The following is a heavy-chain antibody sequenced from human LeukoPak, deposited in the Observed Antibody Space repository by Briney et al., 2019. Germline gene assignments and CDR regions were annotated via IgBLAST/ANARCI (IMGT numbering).Heavy chain of an antibody. J-gene: IGHJ5*02. CDR1: GDSINSHH. V-gene: IGHV4-59*11. Sequence: PSETLSLTYTVSGDSINSHHWNWIRQPPGKGLEWIGYMYYSGSTKYNPSLKSRVAISIDTSKNQFSLKLCSVTAADTAVYYCARDTYDYYFDPWGQGTLVTVSS. CDR3: ARDTYDYYFDP. D-gene: IGHD5-12*01. CDR2: MYYSGST.